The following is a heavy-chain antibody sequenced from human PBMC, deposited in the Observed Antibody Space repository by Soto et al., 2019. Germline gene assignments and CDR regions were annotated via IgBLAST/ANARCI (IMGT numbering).Heavy chain of an antibody. D-gene: IGHD6-19*01. Sequence: QVQLVQSGAEVKKPGASVKVSCKASGYTFTNYTMHWVRQAPGQRLEWMGWINAGNGNTKYSQKFQGRVTITRDTSASTAYMALSSLRSEDTAVYYCARVRQWLEDFDFWGQGTLVTVSS. J-gene: IGHJ4*02. CDR3: ARVRQWLEDFDF. CDR1: GYTFTNYT. V-gene: IGHV1-3*01. CDR2: INAGNGNT.